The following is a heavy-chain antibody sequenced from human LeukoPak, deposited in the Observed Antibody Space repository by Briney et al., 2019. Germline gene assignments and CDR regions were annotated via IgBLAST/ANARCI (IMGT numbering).Heavy chain of an antibody. CDR1: GYTFTSYG. Sequence: ASVKVSCKASGYTFTSYGISWVRQAPGQGLEWTGWISAYNGNTNYAQKLQGRVTMTTDTSTSTAYMELRSLRSDDTAVYYCARDSSGWSHFDYWGQGTLVTVSS. CDR3: ARDSSGWSHFDY. D-gene: IGHD6-19*01. J-gene: IGHJ4*02. V-gene: IGHV1-18*01. CDR2: ISAYNGNT.